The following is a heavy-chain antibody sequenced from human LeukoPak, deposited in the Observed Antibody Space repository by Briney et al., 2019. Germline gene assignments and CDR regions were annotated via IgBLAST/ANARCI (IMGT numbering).Heavy chain of an antibody. CDR3: ASQQVTVSMTVYFDY. CDR2: IDFSGSIDFSGST. J-gene: IGHJ4*02. CDR1: GGSISSSSSY. V-gene: IGHV4-39*07. D-gene: IGHD4-11*01. Sequence: SETLSLTCIVSGGSISSSSSYWDWIRQSPGKGLEWIGSIDFSGSIDFSGSTYYNPSLKSRVTISVDTSKNQFSLKLSSVTAADTAVYYCASQQVTVSMTVYFDYWGQGTLVTVSS.